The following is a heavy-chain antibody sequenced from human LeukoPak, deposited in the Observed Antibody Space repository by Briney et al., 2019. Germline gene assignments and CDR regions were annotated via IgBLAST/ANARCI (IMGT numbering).Heavy chain of an antibody. CDR3: ARDNSVEDTAWWFDP. CDR2: INPSGGST. V-gene: IGHV1-46*01. Sequence: ASVKVSCKASGYTFTGYYMHWVRQAPGQGLEWMGIINPSGGSTSYAQKFQGRVTMTRDMSTSTDYMELSSLRSEDTAVYYCARDNSVEDTAWWFDPWGQGTLVTVSS. J-gene: IGHJ5*02. CDR1: GYTFTGYY. D-gene: IGHD4-23*01.